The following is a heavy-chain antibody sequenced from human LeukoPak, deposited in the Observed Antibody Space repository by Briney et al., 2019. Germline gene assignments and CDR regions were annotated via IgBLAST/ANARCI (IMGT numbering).Heavy chain of an antibody. CDR2: IHYSGRT. CDR1: TGSISSGDYF. Sequence: SETLSLTCTVSTGSISSGDYFWSWIRQHPGKGLEWIGYIHYSGRTYYNPSLKSRVTISVDTSKNQLSLKLTSVTAADTAVYYCARDARPGSGHGFDPWGQGTLVTVSS. J-gene: IGHJ5*02. V-gene: IGHV4-31*03. CDR3: ARDARPGSGHGFDP. D-gene: IGHD5-12*01.